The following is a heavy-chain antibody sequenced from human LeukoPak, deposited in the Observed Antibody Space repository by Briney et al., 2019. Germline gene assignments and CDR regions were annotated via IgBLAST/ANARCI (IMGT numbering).Heavy chain of an antibody. CDR2: IYSGGST. Sequence: GGSLRLACAASGFTVSSNYMSWVRQAPGKGLEWVSVIYSGGSTYYADSVKGRFTISRDNAKNSLYLQMNSLRAEDTAVYYCARDNRVLISSSTNFDSWGQGTLVTVSS. V-gene: IGHV3-53*01. CDR1: GFTVSSNY. J-gene: IGHJ4*02. CDR3: ARDNRVLISSSTNFDS. D-gene: IGHD6-6*01.